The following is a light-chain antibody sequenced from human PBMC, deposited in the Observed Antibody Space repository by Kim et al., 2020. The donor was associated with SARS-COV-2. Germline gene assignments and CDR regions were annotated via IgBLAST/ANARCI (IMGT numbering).Light chain of an antibody. CDR2: DAS. Sequence: DIQMTQSPSTLSASVGDRVTITCRASQSISSWLAWYQQKPGKAPKLLIYDASSLESGVPSRFSGSGSGTEFTLTLSSLQPDDFATYYCQQYNSYWWTFGQGTKVDIK. CDR1: QSISSW. CDR3: QQYNSYWWT. J-gene: IGKJ1*01. V-gene: IGKV1-5*01.